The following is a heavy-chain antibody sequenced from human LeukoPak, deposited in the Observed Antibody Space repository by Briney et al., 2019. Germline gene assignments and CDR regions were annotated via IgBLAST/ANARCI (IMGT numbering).Heavy chain of an antibody. CDR2: IYYSGST. J-gene: IGHJ5*02. Sequence: SETLSLTCTVSGGSISSSSYYWGWIRQPPGKGLEWIGSIYYSGSTYYNPSLKSRVTISVDTSKNQFSLKLSSVTAADTAVYYCARVGYGSGSYYNNWFDPWGQGTLVTVSS. CDR1: GGSISSSSYY. V-gene: IGHV4-39*01. D-gene: IGHD3-10*01. CDR3: ARVGYGSGSYYNNWFDP.